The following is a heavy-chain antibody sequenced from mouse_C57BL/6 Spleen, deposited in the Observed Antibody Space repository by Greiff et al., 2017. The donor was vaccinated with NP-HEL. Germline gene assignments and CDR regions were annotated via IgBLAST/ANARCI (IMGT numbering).Heavy chain of an antibody. CDR2: IYPRSGNT. CDR3: ARSARISSSVVANSYAMDY. J-gene: IGHJ4*01. CDR1: GYTFTSYG. D-gene: IGHD1-1*01. V-gene: IGHV1-81*01. Sequence: QVQLQQSGAELARPGASVKLSCKASGYTFTSYGISWVKQRTGQGLEWIGEIYPRSGNTYYNEKFKGKATLTADKSSSTAYMELRSLTSEDSAVYFAARSARISSSVVANSYAMDYWGQGTSVTVSS.